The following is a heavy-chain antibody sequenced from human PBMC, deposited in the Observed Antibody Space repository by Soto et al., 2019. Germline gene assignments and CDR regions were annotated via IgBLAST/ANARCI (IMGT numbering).Heavy chain of an antibody. Sequence: SETLSLTCTVSGGSISSYYWSWIRQPPGKGLEWIGYIYYSGSTNYNPSLKSRVTISVDTSKNQFSLKLSSVTAADTAVYYCAREQPLGDYYYGMDVWGQGTTVTVSS. CDR3: AREQPLGDYYYGMDV. V-gene: IGHV4-59*01. CDR1: GGSISSYY. D-gene: IGHD3-16*01. CDR2: IYYSGST. J-gene: IGHJ6*02.